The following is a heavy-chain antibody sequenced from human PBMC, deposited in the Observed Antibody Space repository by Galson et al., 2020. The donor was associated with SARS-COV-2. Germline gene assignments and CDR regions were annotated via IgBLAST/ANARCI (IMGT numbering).Heavy chain of an antibody. D-gene: IGHD6-19*01. CDR1: GFNFSSYG. V-gene: IGHV3-33*01. CDR3: AREKAVAGPREYYYYGMDV. Sequence: GGSLRLSCAASGFNFSSYGMHWVRQAPGKGLEWVAVIWYDGSNKYYADSVKGRFTISRDNSKNTLYLQMNSLRAEDTAVYYCAREKAVAGPREYYYYGMDVWGQGTTVTVSS. J-gene: IGHJ6*02. CDR2: IWYDGSNK.